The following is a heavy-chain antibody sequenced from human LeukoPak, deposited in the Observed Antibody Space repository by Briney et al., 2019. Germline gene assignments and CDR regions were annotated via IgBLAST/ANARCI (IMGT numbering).Heavy chain of an antibody. V-gene: IGHV3-64*01. J-gene: IGHJ4*02. CDR2: ISCNGGST. CDR3: ARGRLTDYYDSSGYYLGVLDY. D-gene: IGHD3-22*01. Sequence: PGGSLRLSCAASGFTFSSYAMHWVRQAPGKGLEYVSAISCNGGSTYYANSVKGRFAISRDNSKNTLYLQMGSLRAEDMAVYYCARGRLTDYYDSSGYYLGVLDYWGQGTLVTVSS. CDR1: GFTFSSYA.